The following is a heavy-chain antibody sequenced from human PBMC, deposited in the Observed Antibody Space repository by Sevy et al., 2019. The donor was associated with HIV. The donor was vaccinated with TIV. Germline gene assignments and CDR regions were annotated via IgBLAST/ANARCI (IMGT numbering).Heavy chain of an antibody. Sequence: GGSLRLSCAASGFSYSRYGMHWVRQAPGKGLEWVAYIQYDGSNEDYADSVKGRFSISRDNSKNSLYRQMNSLRVEDTAVYYCVKEGGGEGGDHWGQGTLVTVSS. CDR2: IQYDGSNE. CDR3: VKEGGGEGGDH. V-gene: IGHV3-30*02. D-gene: IGHD2-21*01. J-gene: IGHJ4*02. CDR1: GFSYSRYG.